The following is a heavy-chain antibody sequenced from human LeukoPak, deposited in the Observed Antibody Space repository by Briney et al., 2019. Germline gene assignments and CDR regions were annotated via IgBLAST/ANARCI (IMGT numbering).Heavy chain of an antibody. D-gene: IGHD3-3*02. J-gene: IGHJ4*02. Sequence: GSLRLSCAASGFTFNNYAMHWVRQAPGKGLEYVSGISGNGGSTHYANSVKGRFTTSRDNSKNTLYLQMGSLRAEDMAVYYCARTFFTSHYFDYWGQGTLVTVSS. CDR3: ARTFFTSHYFDY. CDR1: GFTFNNYA. CDR2: ISGNGGST. V-gene: IGHV3-64*01.